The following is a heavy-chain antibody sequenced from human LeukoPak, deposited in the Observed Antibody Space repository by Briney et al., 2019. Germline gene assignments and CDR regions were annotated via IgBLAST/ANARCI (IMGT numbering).Heavy chain of an antibody. Sequence: GASVKVSCKASGGTFSSYAISWVRQAPGQGLEWMGGIIPIFDTANYAQKFQGRVTITTDESTSTAYMELSSLRSEDTAVYYCARTDIVVVPARNWFDPWGQGTLVTVSS. V-gene: IGHV1-69*05. D-gene: IGHD2-2*01. CDR2: IIPIFDTA. CDR3: ARTDIVVVPARNWFDP. CDR1: GGTFSSYA. J-gene: IGHJ5*02.